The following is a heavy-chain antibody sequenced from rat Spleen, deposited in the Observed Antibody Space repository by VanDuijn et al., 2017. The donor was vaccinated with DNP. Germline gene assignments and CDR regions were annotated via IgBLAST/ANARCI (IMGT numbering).Heavy chain of an antibody. V-gene: IGHV2S12*01. J-gene: IGHJ2*01. CDR1: GFSFTNFP. D-gene: IGHD1-6*01. CDR2: ISSAGNT. CDR3: TGLGGAYYGFDY. Sequence: QVQLRESGPGLVQPSQTLSLTCTVSGFSFTNFPINWVRQPPGKGLEWVAAISSAGNTFYNSDLKSRLSFSRDTTKSQVFLKMKSLQTEDTAIYFCTGLGGAYYGFDYWGQGVMVTVSS.